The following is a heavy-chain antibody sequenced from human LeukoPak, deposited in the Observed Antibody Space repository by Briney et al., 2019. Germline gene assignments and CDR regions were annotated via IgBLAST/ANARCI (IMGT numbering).Heavy chain of an antibody. CDR2: INHSGST. J-gene: IGHJ6*03. CDR1: GGSFSGYY. CDR3: ARARGYYYYYMDV. Sequence: SETLSLTXAVYGGSFSGYYWSWIRQPPGKGLEWSGEINHSGSTNYNPSLKSRVTISVDTSKNQFSLKLSSVTAADTAVYYCARARGYYYYYMDVWGKGTTVTVSS. V-gene: IGHV4-34*01.